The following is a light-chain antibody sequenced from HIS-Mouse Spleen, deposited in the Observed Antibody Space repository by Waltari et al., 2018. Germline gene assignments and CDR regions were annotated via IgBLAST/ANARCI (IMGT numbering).Light chain of an antibody. V-gene: IGLV3-25*03. CDR3: QSADSSGTWV. Sequence: SYELTQPPSVSVSPGQTARITCSGDALPKQYAYWYQKKPGQAPVLVIYKDRERPAGIPERFPGSRSGTTGTLTISGVQAEDEADYYCQSADSSGTWVFGGGTKLTVL. CDR2: KDR. CDR1: ALPKQY. J-gene: IGLJ3*02.